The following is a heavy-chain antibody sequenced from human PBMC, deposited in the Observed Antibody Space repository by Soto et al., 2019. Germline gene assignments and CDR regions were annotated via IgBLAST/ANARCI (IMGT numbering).Heavy chain of an antibody. Sequence: GASVKVSCKASGYTFTSYDINWVRQATGQGLEWMGWMNPNSGNTGYAQKFQGRVTMTRNTSISTAYMELSSLRSEDTAVYYCARVPLYYDFWSGYQNDPMYYYYYMDVWGKGTTVTVSS. CDR1: GYTFTSYD. CDR2: MNPNSGNT. D-gene: IGHD3-3*01. J-gene: IGHJ6*03. V-gene: IGHV1-8*01. CDR3: ARVPLYYDFWSGYQNDPMYYYYYMDV.